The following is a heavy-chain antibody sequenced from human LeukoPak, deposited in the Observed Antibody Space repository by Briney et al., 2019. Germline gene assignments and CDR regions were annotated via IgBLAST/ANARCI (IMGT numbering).Heavy chain of an antibody. J-gene: IGHJ4*02. Sequence: GGSLRLSXAASGFTFSSYAMSWVRQAPGKGLEWVSVISGSGGSTYYADSVKGWFTISRDNSKNTLYLQMNSLRVEDTAVYYCAKKTTVTTVDYWGQGTLVTVSS. D-gene: IGHD4-17*01. V-gene: IGHV3-23*01. CDR2: ISGSGGST. CDR1: GFTFSSYA. CDR3: AKKTTVTTVDY.